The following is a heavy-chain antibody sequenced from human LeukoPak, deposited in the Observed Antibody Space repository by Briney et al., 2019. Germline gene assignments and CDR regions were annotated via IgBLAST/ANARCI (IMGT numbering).Heavy chain of an antibody. D-gene: IGHD6-13*01. J-gene: IGHJ5*02. CDR3: ARGGIAAGNWFDP. V-gene: IGHV4-39*01. Sequence: SETLSLTCTVSGGSISSSSYYWGWIRQPPGKGLEWIGSIYYSGSTYYNPSLKSRVTISVDTSKNQFSLKLSSVTAADTAVYYCARGGIAAGNWFDPWGQGTLVTVSS. CDR1: GGSISSSSYY. CDR2: IYYSGST.